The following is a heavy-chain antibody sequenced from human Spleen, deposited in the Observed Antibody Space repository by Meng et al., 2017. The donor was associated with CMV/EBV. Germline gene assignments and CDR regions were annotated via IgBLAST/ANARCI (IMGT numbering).Heavy chain of an antibody. Sequence: ESLKISCAASGFTFSSYGMHWVRQAPGKGLEWIGEINHSGSTNYNPSLKSRVTISVDTSKNQFSLKLSSVTAADTAVYYCARAAQHGSIFGVVIIGPQRWFDPWGQGTLVTVSS. CDR3: ARAAQHGSIFGVVIIGPQRWFDP. CDR2: INHSGST. V-gene: IGHV4-34*01. CDR1: GFTFSSYG. J-gene: IGHJ5*02. D-gene: IGHD3-3*01.